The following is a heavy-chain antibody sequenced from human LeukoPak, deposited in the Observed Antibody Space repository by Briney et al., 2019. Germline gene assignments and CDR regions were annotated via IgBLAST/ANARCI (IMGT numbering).Heavy chain of an antibody. Sequence: GGSLRLSCAASGFTFSNYAMHWVRQAPGKGLEWGAVISNDGSNIYYADSVKGRFTISRDNSKNTLYLQMNSLRAEDTAVYYCAKSQLHYDSSGHDYWGRGTLVTVSS. CDR3: AKSQLHYDSSGHDY. CDR1: GFTFSNYA. V-gene: IGHV3-30*18. D-gene: IGHD3-22*01. CDR2: ISNDGSNI. J-gene: IGHJ4*02.